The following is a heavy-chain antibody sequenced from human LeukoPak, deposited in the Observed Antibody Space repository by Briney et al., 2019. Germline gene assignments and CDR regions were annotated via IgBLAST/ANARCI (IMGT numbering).Heavy chain of an antibody. D-gene: IGHD2-2*01. J-gene: IGHJ4*02. CDR2: INPNSGGT. CDR1: GYTFTDYG. CDR3: ARDPIVVVDY. Sequence: ASVKVSCKTSGYTFTDYGITWVRQAPGQGLEWMGWINPNSGGTNYAQKFQGRVTMTRDTSISTAYMELSRLRSDDTAVYYCARDPIVVVDYWGQGTLVTVSS. V-gene: IGHV1-2*02.